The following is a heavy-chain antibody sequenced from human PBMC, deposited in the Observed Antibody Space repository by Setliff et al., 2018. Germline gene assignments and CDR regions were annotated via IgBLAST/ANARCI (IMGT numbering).Heavy chain of an antibody. CDR3: ARGRAHVDY. Sequence: SETLSLTCAVYGGSFSGYYWSWIRQPPGKGLEWIGEINHSGSTNYNPSLKSRVTISVDKSKNQSSLKLSSVTAADTAVYYCARGRAHVDYWGQGTLVTVSS. CDR1: GGSFSGYY. CDR2: INHSGST. J-gene: IGHJ4*02. V-gene: IGHV4-34*01.